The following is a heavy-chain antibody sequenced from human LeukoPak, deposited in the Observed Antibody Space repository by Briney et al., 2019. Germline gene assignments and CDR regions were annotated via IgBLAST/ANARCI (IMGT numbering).Heavy chain of an antibody. CDR3: ARVVRGSSGYRYYFDY. V-gene: IGHV7-4-1*02. CDR2: INTNTGNP. CDR1: GYPFSAHF. Sequence: GASVKVSCKASGYPFSAHFLNWVRQAPGQGLEWMGWINTNTGNPTYAQGFTGRFVFSLDTSVSTAYLQISNLKAEDIAVYYCARVVRGSSGYRYYFDYWGQGTLVTVSS. J-gene: IGHJ4*02. D-gene: IGHD3-22*01.